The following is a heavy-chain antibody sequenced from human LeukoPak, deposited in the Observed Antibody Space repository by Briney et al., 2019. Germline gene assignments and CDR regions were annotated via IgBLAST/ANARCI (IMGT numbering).Heavy chain of an antibody. J-gene: IGHJ4*02. Sequence: GGSLRLSCAASGFTLSSYELNWVRQAPGTGLEWVSYISSSGNIIYYADSVKGRFTISRDNAKNSLYLQMNSLRAGDTAVYYCARAKWDSGGYSFDYWGQGTLVTVSS. D-gene: IGHD3-22*01. CDR1: GFTLSSYE. CDR2: ISSSGNII. V-gene: IGHV3-48*03. CDR3: ARAKWDSGGYSFDY.